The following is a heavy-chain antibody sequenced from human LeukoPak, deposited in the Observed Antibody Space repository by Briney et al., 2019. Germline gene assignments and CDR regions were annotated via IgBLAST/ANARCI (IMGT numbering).Heavy chain of an antibody. J-gene: IGHJ4*02. CDR1: GFTFSSSA. CDR3: ARDPVSGFFDY. V-gene: IGHV3-23*01. Sequence: GGSLRLSCAASGFTFSSSAMSWVRQAPGKGLEWVSTIGGSGDNTYYADSVKGRFTFSRDNSKNTLYLQMNGLRAEDTAVYFCARDPVSGFFDYWGQGTLVTVSS. D-gene: IGHD3-10*01. CDR2: IGGSGDNT.